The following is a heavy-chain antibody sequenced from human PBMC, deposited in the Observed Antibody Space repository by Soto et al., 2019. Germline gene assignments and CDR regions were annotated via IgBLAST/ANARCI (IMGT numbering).Heavy chain of an antibody. CDR3: VRLRGYIHGLRRDWFDP. CDR2: INYSGST. V-gene: IGHV4-30-4*01. CDR1: GASISSNDYD. J-gene: IGHJ5*02. D-gene: IGHD5-18*01. Sequence: QVQLQESGPGLVHPSQTLSLTCTVFGASISSNDYDWSWIRQPPGKGLEWIGHINYSGSTYYNPXVNRRLTMPXAXSXNXXSLRLTSVTAADTAFFYCVRLRGYIHGLRRDWFDPWGQGIVVTVSS.